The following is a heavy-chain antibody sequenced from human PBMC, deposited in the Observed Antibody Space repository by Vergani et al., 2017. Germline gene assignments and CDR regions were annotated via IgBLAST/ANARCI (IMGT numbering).Heavy chain of an antibody. CDR3: ARDSFYYDFWSGSERQNYYYYMDV. CDR2: IIPIFGTA. Sequence: QVQLVQSGAEVKKPGSSVKVSCKASGGTFSSYAIIWVRQAPGQGLEWMGGIIPIFGTANYAQKFQGRVTITADESTSTAYMELSSLRSEDTAVYYCARDSFYYDFWSGSERQNYYYYMDVWGKGTTVTVSS. J-gene: IGHJ6*03. CDR1: GGTFSSYA. D-gene: IGHD3-3*01. V-gene: IGHV1-69*01.